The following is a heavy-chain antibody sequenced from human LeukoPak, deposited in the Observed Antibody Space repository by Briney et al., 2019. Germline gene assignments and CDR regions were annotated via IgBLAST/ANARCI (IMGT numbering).Heavy chain of an antibody. Sequence: ASVEVSCKASGYTFTSYAMHWVRQAPGQRLEWMGWINAGNGNTKYSQKFQGRVTITRDTSASTAYMELSSLRSEDTAVYYCARGRGYCSSTSCYTHYRFDPWGQGTLVTVSS. CDR3: ARGRGYCSSTSCYTHYRFDP. J-gene: IGHJ5*02. CDR1: GYTFTSYA. V-gene: IGHV1-3*01. D-gene: IGHD2-2*02. CDR2: INAGNGNT.